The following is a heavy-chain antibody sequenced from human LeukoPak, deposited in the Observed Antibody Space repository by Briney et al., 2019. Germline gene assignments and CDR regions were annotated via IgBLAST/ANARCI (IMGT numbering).Heavy chain of an antibody. V-gene: IGHV3-74*01. Sequence: GGSLRLSCAVSGFTFSNYWMHWVRQAPGKGLVWVSRINGDGTVTYYADSVKGRFTISRDNSKNTLYLQMNSLRAEDTAVYYCAKAPTGYSSGWCDYWGQGTLVTVSS. D-gene: IGHD6-19*01. CDR1: GFTFSNYW. CDR2: INGDGTVT. J-gene: IGHJ4*02. CDR3: AKAPTGYSSGWCDY.